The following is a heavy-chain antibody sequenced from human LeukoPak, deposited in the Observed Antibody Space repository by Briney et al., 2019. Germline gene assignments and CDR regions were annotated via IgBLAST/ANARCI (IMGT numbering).Heavy chain of an antibody. D-gene: IGHD5-18*01. Sequence: GESLKISCKGSGYSFTSYWIGWVRQIPGKGMEWMGIIYPSDSHTRYSPSFEAQVTLSADKSISTASLTCSSLEASYTAMYYCARLTYTPCGFDPWGQGTLVTVSS. CDR1: GYSFTSYW. CDR3: ARLTYTPCGFDP. V-gene: IGHV5-51*03. CDR2: IYPSDSHT. J-gene: IGHJ5*02.